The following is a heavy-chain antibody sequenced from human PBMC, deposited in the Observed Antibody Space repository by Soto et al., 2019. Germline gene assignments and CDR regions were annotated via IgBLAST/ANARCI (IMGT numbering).Heavy chain of an antibody. CDR2: IIPIFGTA. D-gene: IGHD6-25*01. J-gene: IGHJ5*02. Sequence: QVQLVQSGAEVKKPGSSVKVSCKASGGTFSSYAISWVRQAPGQGLEWMGGIIPIFGTANYAQKFQGRVTITADESTSTAYMELSSLSSEDTAVYYCARDLGYSSGRGGWWFDPWGQGTLVTVSS. CDR3: ARDLGYSSGRGGWWFDP. CDR1: GGTFSSYA. V-gene: IGHV1-69*12.